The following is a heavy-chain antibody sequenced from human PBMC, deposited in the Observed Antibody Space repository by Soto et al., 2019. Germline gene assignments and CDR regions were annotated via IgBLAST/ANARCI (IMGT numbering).Heavy chain of an antibody. CDR1: GGSISSYY. CDR2: IYYSGST. J-gene: IGHJ4*02. D-gene: IGHD4-17*01. V-gene: IGHV4-59*08. Sequence: QVQLQESGPGLVKPSETLSLTCTVSGGSISSYYWSWIRQPPGKGLEWIGYIYYSGSTNYYHSLKSRVTISVDTSKNQYSLKLSSVTAADTAVYYCARRYGGTLDYLGQGTLVTVAS. CDR3: ARRYGGTLDY.